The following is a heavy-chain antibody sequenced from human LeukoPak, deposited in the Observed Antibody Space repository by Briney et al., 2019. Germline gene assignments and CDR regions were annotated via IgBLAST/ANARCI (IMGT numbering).Heavy chain of an antibody. D-gene: IGHD5-18*01. CDR1: GGSFSGYY. V-gene: IGHV4-34*01. CDR2: INHSGST. J-gene: IGHJ4*02. Sequence: PSETLSLTCAVYGGSFSGYYWSWIRQPPGRGLEWIGEINHSGSTNYNPSLKSRVTISVDTSKSQFSLKLSSVTAADTAVYYCASGYSYGHGGFDYWGQGTLVTVSS. CDR3: ASGYSYGHGGFDY.